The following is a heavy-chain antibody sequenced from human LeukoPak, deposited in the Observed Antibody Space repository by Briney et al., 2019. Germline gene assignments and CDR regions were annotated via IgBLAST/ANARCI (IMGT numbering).Heavy chain of an antibody. CDR1: GYTFTGHY. Sequence: VASVKVSCKASGYTFTGHYMHWVRQAPGQGLEWMGWINPNSGGTNYAQKFQGRVTMTRDTSISTAYMELSRLRSDDTAVYYCARDVSNGGDYGDYWGQGTLVTVSS. CDR3: ARDVSNGGDYGDY. CDR2: INPNSGGT. V-gene: IGHV1-2*02. D-gene: IGHD4-17*01. J-gene: IGHJ4*02.